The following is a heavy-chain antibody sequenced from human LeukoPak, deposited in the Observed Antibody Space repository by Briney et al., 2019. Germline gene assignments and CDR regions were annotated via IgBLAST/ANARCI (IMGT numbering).Heavy chain of an antibody. CDR3: ARYGVGRGWYYAFDI. D-gene: IGHD6-19*01. CDR1: GFTFSSFA. Sequence: GGSLRLSCAASGFTFSSFAMTWVRQAPGEGLEWVSTISGSGGTTYYADSVKSRFTISRHNSKNTLYLQMNSLRAEDTAMYYCARYGVGRGWYYAFDIWGQGTMVTVSS. J-gene: IGHJ3*02. CDR2: ISGSGGTT. V-gene: IGHV3-23*01.